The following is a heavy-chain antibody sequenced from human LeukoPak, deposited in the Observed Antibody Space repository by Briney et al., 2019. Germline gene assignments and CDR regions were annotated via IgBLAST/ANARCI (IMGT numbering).Heavy chain of an antibody. CDR2: IYYSGST. J-gene: IGHJ5*02. D-gene: IGHD2-15*01. CDR3: AREAWVVAATAWFDP. Sequence: SETLSLTCTVSGGSSSSYYWSWIRQPPGKGLEWIGYIYYSGSTNYNPSLKSRVTISVKTSKNQFSLKLSSVTAADTAVYYCAREAWVVAATAWFDPWGQGTLVTVSS. CDR1: GGSSSSYY. V-gene: IGHV4-59*12.